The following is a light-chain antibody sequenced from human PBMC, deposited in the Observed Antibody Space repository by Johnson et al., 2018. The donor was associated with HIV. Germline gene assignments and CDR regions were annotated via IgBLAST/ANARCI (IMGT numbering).Light chain of an antibody. CDR3: GTWDSSLSAGEYV. CDR1: SSNIGNNY. Sequence: QSILTQPPSVSAAPGQNVTISCSGSSSNIGNNYVSWYQQLPGTAPKLLIYDDNKRPSVIPDRFSGSTSGTSATLDITGLHTGDEADYYCGTWDSSLSAGEYVFGTGTKVTVL. V-gene: IGLV1-51*01. J-gene: IGLJ1*01. CDR2: DDN.